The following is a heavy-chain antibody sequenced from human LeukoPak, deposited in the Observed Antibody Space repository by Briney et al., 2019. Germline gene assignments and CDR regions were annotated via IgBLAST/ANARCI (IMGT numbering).Heavy chain of an antibody. Sequence: GGSLRLSCAASGFTFSSYAMSWVRQAPGKGLEWVSAISGSGGSTYYADSVKGRFTISRDNSKNTLYLQMNSLRAEDTAVYYCAKNPFMGYGSDYFDDWGQGTLVTVSS. CDR2: ISGSGGST. CDR3: AKNPFMGYGSDYFDD. CDR1: GFTFSSYA. V-gene: IGHV3-23*01. D-gene: IGHD3-10*01. J-gene: IGHJ4*02.